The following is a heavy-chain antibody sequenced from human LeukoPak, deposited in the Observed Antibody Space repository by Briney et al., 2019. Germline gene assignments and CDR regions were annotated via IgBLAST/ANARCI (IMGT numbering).Heavy chain of an antibody. D-gene: IGHD5-12*01. J-gene: IGHJ4*02. CDR1: GFTFSSYA. CDR3: AKEFVNSGYDSPDY. CDR2: ISGSGGST. Sequence: GGSLRLSCAASGFTFSSYAMSWVRQAPGKGLEWVSAISGSGGSTYYADSVKGRFTTSRDNSKNTLYLQMTSLRAEDTAVYYCAKEFVNSGYDSPDYWGQGTLVTVSS. V-gene: IGHV3-23*01.